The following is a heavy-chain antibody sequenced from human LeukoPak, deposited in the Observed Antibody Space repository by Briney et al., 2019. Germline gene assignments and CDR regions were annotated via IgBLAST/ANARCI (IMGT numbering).Heavy chain of an antibody. J-gene: IGHJ4*02. CDR2: ISSSGSTI. V-gene: IGHV3-11*01. Sequence: GGSLRLSCAASGFTFSDYYMSRIRQAPGKGLEWVSYISSSGSTIYYADSVKGRFTISRDNAKNSLYLQMNSLRAEDTAVYYCASQVGEYSSSYFDYWGQGTLVTVSS. CDR3: ASQVGEYSSSYFDY. D-gene: IGHD6-6*01. CDR1: GFTFSDYY.